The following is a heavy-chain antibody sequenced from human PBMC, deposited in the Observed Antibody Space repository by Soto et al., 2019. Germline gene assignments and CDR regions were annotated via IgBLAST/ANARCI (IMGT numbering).Heavy chain of an antibody. Sequence: QLQLQESGPGLVKPSETLSLTCTVSGGSISSSSYYWGWIRQPPGKGLEWIGSIYYSGSTYYNPSDKSRVTISADTSKNQFSLRLSSVTAADTAVYYCARHVLVPAAIGGMDVWGQGTTVTVSS. CDR1: GGSISSSSYY. D-gene: IGHD2-2*02. CDR3: ARHVLVPAAIGGMDV. V-gene: IGHV4-39*01. J-gene: IGHJ6*02. CDR2: IYYSGST.